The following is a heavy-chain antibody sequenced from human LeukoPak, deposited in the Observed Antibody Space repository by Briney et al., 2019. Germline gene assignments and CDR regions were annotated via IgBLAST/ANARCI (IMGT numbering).Heavy chain of an antibody. CDR3: ARDSEFEASPQYYFDF. CDR1: GFTFSSYS. D-gene: IGHD1-26*01. Sequence: GGSLRLSCAASGFTFSSYSMSWVRQAPGKGLEWVSVIYSGGSTYYADSVKGRFTISRDTSKNTLYLQMNSLRAEDTAVYYCARDSEFEASPQYYFDFWGQGTLVTVSS. V-gene: IGHV3-66*01. J-gene: IGHJ4*02. CDR2: IYSGGST.